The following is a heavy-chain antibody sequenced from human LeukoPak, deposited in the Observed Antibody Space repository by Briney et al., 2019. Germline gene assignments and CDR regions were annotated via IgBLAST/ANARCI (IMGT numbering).Heavy chain of an antibody. CDR2: IKSKTDGGTT. CDR1: GFTFSNDW. D-gene: IGHD2-2*01. CDR3: TTAPAAYTFDY. V-gene: IGHV3-15*01. Sequence: GGSLRLSCAASGFTFSNDWMSWVRQAPGKGLEWVGRIKSKTDGGTTEYAAPVKGRFTISRDDSKNTLYLQMNSLKTEDTAVYYCTTAPAAYTFDYWGQGTLVTVSS. J-gene: IGHJ4*02.